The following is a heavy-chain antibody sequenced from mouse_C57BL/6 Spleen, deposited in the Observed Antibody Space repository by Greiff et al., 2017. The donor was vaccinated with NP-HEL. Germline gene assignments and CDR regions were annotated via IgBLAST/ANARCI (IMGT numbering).Heavy chain of an antibody. Sequence: QVQLKESGAELARPGASVKMSCKASGYTFTSYTMHWVKQRPGQGLEWIGYINPSSGYTKYNQKFKDKATLTADKSSSTAYMQLSSLTSEDSAVYYCADYGSSYWYFDVWGTGTTVTVSS. D-gene: IGHD1-1*01. CDR1: GYTFTSYT. J-gene: IGHJ1*03. V-gene: IGHV1-4*01. CDR2: INPSSGYT. CDR3: ADYGSSYWYFDV.